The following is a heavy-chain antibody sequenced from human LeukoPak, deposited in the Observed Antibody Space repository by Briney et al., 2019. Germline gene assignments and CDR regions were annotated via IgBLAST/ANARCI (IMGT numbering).Heavy chain of an antibody. Sequence: SETLSLTCTVSGGSISSYYWSWIRQPPGKGLEWIGYIYYSGSTNYNPSLKSRVTISVDTSKNQLSLKLSSVTAADTAVYYCARDTGRITIFGVVIASGAFDIWGQGTMVTVSS. D-gene: IGHD3-3*01. CDR1: GGSISSYY. J-gene: IGHJ3*02. CDR3: ARDTGRITIFGVVIASGAFDI. CDR2: IYYSGST. V-gene: IGHV4-59*01.